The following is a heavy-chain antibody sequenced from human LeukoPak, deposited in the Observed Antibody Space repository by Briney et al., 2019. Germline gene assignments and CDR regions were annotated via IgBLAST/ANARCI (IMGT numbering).Heavy chain of an antibody. D-gene: IGHD5-12*01. CDR1: GGTFSSYA. CDR3: AREPYSGYDPYYYYYYMDV. Sequence: GASVKVSCKASGGTFSSYAISWVRQAPGQGLEWMGRIIPIFGTANYAQKFQGRVTITTDESTSTAYMELSSLGSEDTAVYYCAREPYSGYDPYYYYYYMDVWGKGTTVTVSS. J-gene: IGHJ6*03. V-gene: IGHV1-69*05. CDR2: IIPIFGTA.